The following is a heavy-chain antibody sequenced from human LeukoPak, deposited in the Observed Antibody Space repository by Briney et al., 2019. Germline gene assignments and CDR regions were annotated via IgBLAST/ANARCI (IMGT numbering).Heavy chain of an antibody. CDR1: GFTFANYP. J-gene: IGHJ4*02. D-gene: IGHD6-13*01. Sequence: GGSLRLSCAASGFTFANYPIIWVRQAPGKGLEWVSSITVSGGNTYYAASVKGRFTISRDNSKNTLYLQMNSLRAEDTAIYYCAKLLVATGTDYWGQGTLVTVSS. V-gene: IGHV3-23*01. CDR2: ITVSGGNT. CDR3: AKLLVATGTDY.